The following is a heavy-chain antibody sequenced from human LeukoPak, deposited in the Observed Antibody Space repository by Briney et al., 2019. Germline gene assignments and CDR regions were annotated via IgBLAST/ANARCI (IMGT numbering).Heavy chain of an antibody. CDR3: AKDPTHYRVWDYYETIGLSY. D-gene: IGHD3-22*01. CDR2: IRYDGSNK. CDR1: GSTFSSYG. V-gene: IGHV3-30*02. Sequence: PGGSLRLSCAASGSTFSSYGMHWVRQAPGKGLEWVAFIRYDGSNKYYADSVKGRFTISRDNSKNTLNLQMNSLRAEDTAVYYCAKDPTHYRVWDYYETIGLSYWGQGTLVTVSS. J-gene: IGHJ4*02.